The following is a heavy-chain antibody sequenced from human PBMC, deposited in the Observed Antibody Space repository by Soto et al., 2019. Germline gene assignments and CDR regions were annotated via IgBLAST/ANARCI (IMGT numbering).Heavy chain of an antibody. J-gene: IGHJ4*02. CDR1: GYTFTNYG. CDR3: ARDRSTSSL. CDR2: ISAYNGNT. Sequence: QVQLVQSGAEVKKPGASVKVSCKASGYTFTNYGISWVRQAPAQGLEWMGWISAYNGNTDYAQKIQGRVTMTTDTATSKAYMELRSLRTDDTAVHYCARDRSTSSLWGQGTLVTVSS. D-gene: IGHD6-6*01. V-gene: IGHV1-18*01.